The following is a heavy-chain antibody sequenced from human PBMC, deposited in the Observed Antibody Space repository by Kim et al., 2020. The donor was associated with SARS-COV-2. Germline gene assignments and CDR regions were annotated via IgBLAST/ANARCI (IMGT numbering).Heavy chain of an antibody. J-gene: IGHJ1*01. Sequence: DSLKRRLPISRGQSKNTLYLHMNSLRAEDTAVYYCAKDFYGSGAAEYFQHWGQGTLVTVSS. D-gene: IGHD3-10*01. CDR3: AKDFYGSGAAEYFQH. V-gene: IGHV3-23*01.